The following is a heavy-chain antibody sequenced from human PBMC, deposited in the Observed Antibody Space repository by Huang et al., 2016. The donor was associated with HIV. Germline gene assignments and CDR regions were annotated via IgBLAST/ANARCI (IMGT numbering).Heavy chain of an antibody. CDR3: ARQWTILEWLLGLDV. Sequence: QMQLQQRGAGLLKPSETLSLTCGVSGGSFTGNYLNWIRQAPGQGLEWIGEVNESGATNYNPFRNGRGTISLDKSNRELSLNLRSVTAADTAVYYCARQWTILEWLLGLDVWGQGTTFIVSS. D-gene: IGHD3-3*01. J-gene: IGHJ6*02. CDR2: VNESGAT. CDR1: GGSFTGNY. V-gene: IGHV4-34*02.